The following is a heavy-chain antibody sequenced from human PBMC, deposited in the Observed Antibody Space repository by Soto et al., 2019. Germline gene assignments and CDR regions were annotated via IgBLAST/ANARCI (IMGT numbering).Heavy chain of an antibody. CDR1: GGHXTSYT. CDR2: IIPIFGTA. V-gene: IGHV1-69*01. J-gene: IGHJ6*01. Sequence: KTSYEATGGHXTSYTPGMVRQAPKQGLEWIGGIIPIFGTANYAQKFQGRFTITADESTSTAYMELSSMRFEDTAVYYRASASNTIALYCLEVRRQGSTV. D-gene: IGHD2-21*01. CDR3: ASASNTIALYCLEV.